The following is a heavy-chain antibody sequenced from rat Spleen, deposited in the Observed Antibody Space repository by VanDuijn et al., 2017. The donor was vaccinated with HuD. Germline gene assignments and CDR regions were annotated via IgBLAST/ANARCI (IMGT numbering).Heavy chain of an antibody. D-gene: IGHD5-1*01. Sequence: EVQLVESGGGLVQPGKSLKLSCSASGFTFSNYVMHWIRQAPTKGLEWVGSISPSGGTTYYRDSVKGRFTISRDNAKSTLYLQMDSLGSEDTATYYCTTDWPKLGRFDYWGQGVMVTVSS. CDR1: GFTFSNYV. CDR3: TTDWPKLGRFDY. J-gene: IGHJ2*01. V-gene: IGHV5-19*01. CDR2: ISPSGGTT.